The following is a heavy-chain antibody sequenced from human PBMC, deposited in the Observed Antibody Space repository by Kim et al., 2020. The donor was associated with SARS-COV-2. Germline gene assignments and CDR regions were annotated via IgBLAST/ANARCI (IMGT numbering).Heavy chain of an antibody. V-gene: IGHV4-39*01. J-gene: IGHJ4*02. CDR3: ARHVESSWAREPFDY. D-gene: IGHD6-13*01. Sequence: PSLKSRVTISVDTSKNQFSLKLSSVTAADTAVYYCARHVESSWAREPFDYWGQGTLVTVSS.